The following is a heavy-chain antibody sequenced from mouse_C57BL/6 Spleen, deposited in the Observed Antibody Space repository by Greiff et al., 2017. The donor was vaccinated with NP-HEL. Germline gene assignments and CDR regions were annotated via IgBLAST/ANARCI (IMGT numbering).Heavy chain of an antibody. CDR1: GFTFSSYA. J-gene: IGHJ2*01. V-gene: IGHV5-9-1*02. CDR2: ISSGGDYI. CDR3: TSEAYYYGSSYHFDY. Sequence: EVQRVESGEGLVKPGGSLKLSCAASGFTFSSYAMSWVRQTPEKRLEWVAYISSGGDYIYYADTVKGRFTISRDNARNTLYLQMSSLKSEDTAMYYCTSEAYYYGSSYHFDYWGQGTTLTVSS. D-gene: IGHD1-1*01.